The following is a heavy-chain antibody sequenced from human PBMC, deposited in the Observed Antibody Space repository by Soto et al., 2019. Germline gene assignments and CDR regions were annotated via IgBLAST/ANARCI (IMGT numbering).Heavy chain of an antibody. J-gene: IGHJ5*02. V-gene: IGHV1-3*01. CDR3: VRRHVSATGIDWFDP. CDR2: INAANGDT. D-gene: IGHD6-13*01. Sequence: SVKVSCKASGYTFTSYGIHWVRQAPVQRLEWMGWINAANGDTKYSPKFQGRVTITRDTSASTAYMELSSLRSEDTAVYYCVRRHVSATGIDWFDPWGQGTLVTAPQ. CDR1: GYTFTSYG.